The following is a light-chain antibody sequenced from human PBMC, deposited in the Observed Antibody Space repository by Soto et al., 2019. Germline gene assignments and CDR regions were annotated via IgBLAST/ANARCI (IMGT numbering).Light chain of an antibody. CDR1: SGDVGGYNF. CDR3: SSYTSGRPLVV. Sequence: QSALTQPASVSGSPGQSITISCTGTSGDVGGYNFVSWYQQHPGKVPKLIIYDVNNRPSGVSDRFSGSKSGNMASLTISGLQADDEATYYCSSYTSGRPLVVLGGGTKVTAL. CDR2: DVN. J-gene: IGLJ2*01. V-gene: IGLV2-14*01.